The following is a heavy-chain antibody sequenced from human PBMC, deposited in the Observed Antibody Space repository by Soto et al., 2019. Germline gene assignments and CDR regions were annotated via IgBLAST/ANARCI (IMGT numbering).Heavy chain of an antibody. J-gene: IGHJ6*02. V-gene: IGHV3-48*02. Sequence: GGSLRLSCAASGFTFSSYTMNWVRQAPGKGLDWLSYISSGSSTIYYADSMKGRFTISRDNAKNSLYLQMNSLRDEDTAVYYCAFDGDYGSVYVMDVSGQGTTVTGSS. D-gene: IGHD3-10*01. CDR2: ISSGSSTI. CDR3: AFDGDYGSVYVMDV. CDR1: GFTFSSYT.